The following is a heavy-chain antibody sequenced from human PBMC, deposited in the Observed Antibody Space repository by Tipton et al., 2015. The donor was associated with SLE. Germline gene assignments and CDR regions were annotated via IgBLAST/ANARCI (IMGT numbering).Heavy chain of an antibody. CDR1: GGSISSYY. CDR2: IYYSGST. D-gene: IGHD1-26*01. J-gene: IGHJ4*02. V-gene: IGHV4-59*07. Sequence: TLSITCTVSGGSISSYYWSWIRQPPGKGLEWIGYIYYSGSTNYNPSLKSRVTISVDTSKNQFSLKLSSVTAADTAVYYCARWVVGALGGFDYWGQGTLVTVSS. CDR3: ARWVVGALGGFDY.